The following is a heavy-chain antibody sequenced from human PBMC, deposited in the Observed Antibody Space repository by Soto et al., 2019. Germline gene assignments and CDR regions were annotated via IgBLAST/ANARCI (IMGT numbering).Heavy chain of an antibody. CDR1: GFSFSTYW. J-gene: IGHJ4*02. D-gene: IGHD6-19*01. Sequence: EVQLVESGGGLVQPRGSLRLSCAASGFSFSTYWMNWVRQAPGKGLEWVAIIKKDGSEKLYVDSVKGRFTISRDNARNSLCLEMNSLRAEDTAVYYCVAGSGWLPDFWGQGTLVTVSS. CDR3: VAGSGWLPDF. V-gene: IGHV3-7*01. CDR2: IKKDGSEK.